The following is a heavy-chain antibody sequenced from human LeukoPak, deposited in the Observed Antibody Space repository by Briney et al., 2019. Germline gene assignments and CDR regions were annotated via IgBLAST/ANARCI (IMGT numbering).Heavy chain of an antibody. CDR1: GGSISSSSYY. D-gene: IGHD3-10*01. V-gene: IGHV4-39*01. CDR3: ARAEDAGGSGSYYISRYYFDY. J-gene: IGHJ4*02. CDR2: IYYSGST. Sequence: SETLSLTCTVSGGSISSSSYYWGWIRQPPGTGLEWIGSIYYSGSTYYNPSLKSRVTISVDTSKNQFSLKLSSVTAADTAVYYCARAEDAGGSGSYYISRYYFDYWGQGTLVTVSS.